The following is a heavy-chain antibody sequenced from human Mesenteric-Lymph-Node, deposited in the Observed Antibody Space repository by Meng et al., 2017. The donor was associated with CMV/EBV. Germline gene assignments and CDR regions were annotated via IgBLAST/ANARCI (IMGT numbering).Heavy chain of an antibody. V-gene: IGHV3-23*01. CDR2: INGDGDST. CDR3: AKDGYSYGYYFDS. J-gene: IGHJ4*02. D-gene: IGHD5-18*01. CDR1: GFTFNEFA. Sequence: GGSLRLSCVASGFTFNEFAMNWVRQAPGKGLEWVSVINGDGDSTHYADSVQGRLTISRDNSRNTLYLQMDSLRAEDTAIYYCAKDGYSYGYYFDSWGQGTLVTVSS.